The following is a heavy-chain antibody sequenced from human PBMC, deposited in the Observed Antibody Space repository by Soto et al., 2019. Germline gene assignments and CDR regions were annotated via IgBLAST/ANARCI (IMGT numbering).Heavy chain of an antibody. V-gene: IGHV3-23*01. Sequence: GGSLRLSCAASGFTFSSYAMSWVRQAPGKGLEWVSAISGSGGSTYYAVSVKGRFTISRDNSKNTFYLQMNSLSAEDTAVYYCAKDSSMIVVVIGSYYGMDVWGQGTTVTVSS. CDR1: GFTFSSYA. J-gene: IGHJ6*02. D-gene: IGHD3-22*01. CDR3: AKDSSMIVVVIGSYYGMDV. CDR2: ISGSGGST.